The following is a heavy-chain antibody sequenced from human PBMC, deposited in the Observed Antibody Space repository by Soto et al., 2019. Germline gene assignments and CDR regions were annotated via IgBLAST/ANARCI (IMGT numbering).Heavy chain of an antibody. CDR1: GFTFSSYA. CDR2: ISGSGGRT. CDR3: AKARYYDSTGYLYYFDY. V-gene: IGHV3-23*01. J-gene: IGHJ4*02. Sequence: GGSLRLSCAASGFTFSSYAMNWVRQAPGKGLEWVSAISGSGGRTYYADSVKGRFTISRDNSKNTLYLQMNSLRAEDTAVYYCAKARYYDSTGYLYYFDYWGQGTLVTVSS. D-gene: IGHD3-22*01.